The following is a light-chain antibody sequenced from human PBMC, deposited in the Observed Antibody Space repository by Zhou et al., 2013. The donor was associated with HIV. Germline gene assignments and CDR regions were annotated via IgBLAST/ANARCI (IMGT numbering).Light chain of an antibody. CDR1: QTVSRNY. CDR3: QQYANAPRS. J-gene: IGKJ2*03. V-gene: IGKV3-20*01. Sequence: EIVLTQSPGTLSLSPGERATLSCRASQTVSRNYLAWYQHKPGQAPRLLIYGASSRATDIPDGFSGSGSGTDFTLTITRLEPEDSAVYYCQQYANAPRSFGQGTKLEIK. CDR2: GAS.